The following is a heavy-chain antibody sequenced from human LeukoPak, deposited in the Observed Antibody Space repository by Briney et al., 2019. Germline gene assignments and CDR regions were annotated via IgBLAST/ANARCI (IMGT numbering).Heavy chain of an antibody. CDR2: TYYSGTT. CDR3: AGGVYIAAAQFGY. CDR1: GGSISSYY. Sequence: SETLSLTCTVSGGSISSYYWSWLRQPPGQGLECTGFTYYSGTTYYNPSLKSRVTISVDTSKNQFSLKLSSVTGADTAVYYCAGGVYIAAAQFGYWGQGALVTVSS. V-gene: IGHV4-59*01. D-gene: IGHD6-13*01. J-gene: IGHJ4*02.